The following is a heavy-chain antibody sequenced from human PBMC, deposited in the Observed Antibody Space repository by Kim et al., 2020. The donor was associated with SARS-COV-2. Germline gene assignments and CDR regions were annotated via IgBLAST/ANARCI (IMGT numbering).Heavy chain of an antibody. CDR3: ASSSEVATIFSDLDY. J-gene: IGHJ4*02. Sequence: SETLSLTCAVYGGSFSGYYWSWIRQPPGKGLEWIGEINHSGSTNYNPSLKSRVTISVDTSKNQFSLKLSSVTAADTAVYYCASSSEVATIFSDLDYWGQGTLVTVSS. V-gene: IGHV4-34*01. D-gene: IGHD5-12*01. CDR1: GGSFSGYY. CDR2: INHSGST.